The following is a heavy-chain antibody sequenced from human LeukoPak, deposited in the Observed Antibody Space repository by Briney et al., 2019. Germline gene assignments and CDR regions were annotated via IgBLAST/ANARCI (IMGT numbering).Heavy chain of an antibody. V-gene: IGHV4-59*04. D-gene: IGHD5-12*01. CDR1: GFIFSSYA. CDR2: IYSSGNT. Sequence: GSLRLSCAASGFIFSSYAMSWVRQSPGKGLEWIGNIYSSGNTYYNASLKSRVTMYIDTSKNQFSLKLSSVTAADTAMYYCAKSNGYGLIDYWGQGTLVTVSS. CDR3: AKSNGYGLIDY. J-gene: IGHJ4*02.